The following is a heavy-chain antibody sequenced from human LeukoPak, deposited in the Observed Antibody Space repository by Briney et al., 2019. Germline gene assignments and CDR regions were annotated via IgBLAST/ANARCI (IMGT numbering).Heavy chain of an antibody. CDR2: INHSGSN. V-gene: IGHV4-34*01. CDR3: ARGWVLPSPLGYYFDY. Sequence: SETLSLTCAVYGGSFSGYYWRWLRQPPGKGLEWVGEINHSGSNNYNPPLKRRVTISVDTSNNQFSLKLSSVTAADTAVYSCARGWVLPSPLGYYFDYWGQGTLVTVSS. CDR1: GGSFSGYY. D-gene: IGHD3-10*01. J-gene: IGHJ4*02.